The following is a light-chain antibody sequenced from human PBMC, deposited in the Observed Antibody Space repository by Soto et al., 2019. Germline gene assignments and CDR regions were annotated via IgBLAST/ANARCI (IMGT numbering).Light chain of an antibody. CDR1: QSVIYGSNNKNY. J-gene: IGKJ1*01. Sequence: DIVMTQSPDSLTVSLGERATINCKSSQSVIYGSNNKNYLAWYQQKPGQPPKLLIYWASTRDSGVPDRFSGSGSGTAFTLTISSLQAEDVAIYYCQQYYSTPWTFGQGTKVEIK. CDR2: WAS. CDR3: QQYYSTPWT. V-gene: IGKV4-1*01.